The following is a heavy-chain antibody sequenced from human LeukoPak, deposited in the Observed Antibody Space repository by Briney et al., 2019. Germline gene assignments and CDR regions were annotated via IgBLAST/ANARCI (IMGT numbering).Heavy chain of an antibody. D-gene: IGHD2-15*01. Sequence: GGSLRLSCAASGFTFSNAWMSWVRQAPGKGLEWVSVFYVGGATYYADSVKGRFTISRDNSENTLYLQMKSLRAEDTAVYYCARGGVVYPDSFDIWGRGTMVTVSS. J-gene: IGHJ3*02. CDR1: GFTFSNAW. V-gene: IGHV3-66*01. CDR3: ARGGVVYPDSFDI. CDR2: FYVGGAT.